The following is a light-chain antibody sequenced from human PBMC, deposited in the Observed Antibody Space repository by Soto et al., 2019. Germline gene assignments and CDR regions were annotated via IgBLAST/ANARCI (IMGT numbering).Light chain of an antibody. CDR3: QQYSDWPLT. V-gene: IGKV3-15*01. Sequence: EIVMTQSPDTLSVSPGEKATLSCRASQSVRSNLAWYQQKPGQAPRLLIFGASTGATGVPARFSGGGSETAFSLTINGLHSEDFATYYCQQYSDWPLTFGGGTKVES. CDR1: QSVRSN. J-gene: IGKJ4*01. CDR2: GAS.